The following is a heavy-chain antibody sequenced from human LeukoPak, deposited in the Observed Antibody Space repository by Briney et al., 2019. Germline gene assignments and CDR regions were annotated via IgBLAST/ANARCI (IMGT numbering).Heavy chain of an antibody. D-gene: IGHD3-10*01. J-gene: IGHJ4*02. CDR1: GGSISSYY. Sequence: SETLSLTCTVSGGSISSYYWSWTRQPPGKGLEWIGYIYYSGSSNYNPSLKSRVTISVDTSKNQFSLKLSSVTAADTAVYYCARLYYYGSGSYSPFDYWGQGTLVTVSS. CDR3: ARLYYYGSGSYSPFDY. CDR2: IYYSGSS. V-gene: IGHV4-59*01.